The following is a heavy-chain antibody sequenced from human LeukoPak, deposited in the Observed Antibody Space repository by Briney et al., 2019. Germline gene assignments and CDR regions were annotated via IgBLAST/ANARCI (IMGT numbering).Heavy chain of an antibody. D-gene: IGHD7-27*01. CDR3: ARRGSNWGYYFDY. CDR1: GGSISSYY. J-gene: IGHJ4*02. Sequence: PSETLSLTCTVSGGSISSYYWSWIRQPPGKGLEWIGYIYYSGGTNYNPSLKSRVTISVDTSKNQFSLKLSSVTAADTAAYYCARRGSNWGYYFDYWGQGTLVTVSS. CDR2: IYYSGGT. V-gene: IGHV4-59*08.